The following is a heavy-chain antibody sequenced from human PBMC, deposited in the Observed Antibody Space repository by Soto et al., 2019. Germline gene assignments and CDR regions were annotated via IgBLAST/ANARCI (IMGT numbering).Heavy chain of an antibody. CDR2: IRSKANSYAT. D-gene: IGHD3-10*01. J-gene: IGHJ6*03. CDR1: GFTFSGSA. Sequence: EVQLVESGGGLVQPGGFLKLSCAASGFTFSGSAMHWVRQASGKGLEWVGRIRSKANSYATAYAASVKGRFTISRDDSKNTAYLQMNSLKTEDTAVYYCTRSPMEADMDVWGKGTTVTVSS. V-gene: IGHV3-73*01. CDR3: TRSPMEADMDV.